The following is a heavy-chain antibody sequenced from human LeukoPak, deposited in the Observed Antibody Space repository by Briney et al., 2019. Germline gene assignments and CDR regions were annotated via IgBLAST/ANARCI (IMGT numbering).Heavy chain of an antibody. D-gene: IGHD2-15*01. CDR2: ISWNSGSI. V-gene: IGHV3-9*01. Sequence: PGGSLRLSCAASGFTFDDYAMHWVRQAPGKGLEWVSGISWNSGSIGYADSVKGRFTISRDNAKNSLYLQMNSLRAEDTAVYYCAREALLVVDYWGQGTLVTVSS. J-gene: IGHJ4*02. CDR3: AREALLVVDY. CDR1: GFTFDDYA.